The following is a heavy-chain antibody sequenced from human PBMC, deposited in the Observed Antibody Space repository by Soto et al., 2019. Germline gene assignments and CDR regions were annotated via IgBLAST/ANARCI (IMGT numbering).Heavy chain of an antibody. V-gene: IGHV1-69*13. CDR2: IIPIFGTA. Sequence: SSVKVSCKASGGTFSSYAISWVRQAPGQGLEWMGGIIPIFGTANYAQKFQGRVTITADESTSTAYMELSSLRSEDTAVYYCARDGRFGDHGPTYDYYGMDVWGQGTTVTVSS. CDR1: GGTFSSYA. D-gene: IGHD3-10*01. CDR3: ARDGRFGDHGPTYDYYGMDV. J-gene: IGHJ6*02.